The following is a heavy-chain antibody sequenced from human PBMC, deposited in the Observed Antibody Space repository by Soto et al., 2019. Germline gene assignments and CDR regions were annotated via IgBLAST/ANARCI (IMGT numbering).Heavy chain of an antibody. J-gene: IGHJ4*02. CDR3: ARDLGSGWYYDY. Sequence: GGSLRLSCAASGFTFSSYGMHWVRQAPGKGLEWVAVISYDGSTIYYADSVKGRFTISRDNAKNSLYLQMNSLRAEDTAVYYCARDLGSGWYYDYWGQGTLVTVSS. D-gene: IGHD6-19*01. CDR1: GFTFSSYG. CDR2: ISYDGSTI. V-gene: IGHV3-30*03.